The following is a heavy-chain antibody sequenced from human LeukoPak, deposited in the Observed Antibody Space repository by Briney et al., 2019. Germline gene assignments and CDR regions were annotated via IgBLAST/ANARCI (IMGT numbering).Heavy chain of an antibody. CDR1: GFTFSDYT. CDR2: IRNKRDGGTP. V-gene: IGHV3-49*04. CDR3: TRDPPPFV. J-gene: IGHJ6*04. Sequence: PGRSLRLSCTASGFTFSDYTMTWVRQAPGKGLEWVGFIRNKRDGGTPEYAASVKGRCTISRDDSKSIAYLQMNSLKTEDTAVYYCTRDPPPFVWSKGTTVTVSS.